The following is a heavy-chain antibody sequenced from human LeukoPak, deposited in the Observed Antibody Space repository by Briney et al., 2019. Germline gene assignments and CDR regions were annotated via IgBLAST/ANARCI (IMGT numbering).Heavy chain of an antibody. Sequence: GGSLRLSCAASGFTFSSYGMHWVRQAPGKGLEWVAVISYDGSNKYYADSVKGRFTISRDNSKDTLYLQMNSLRAEDTAVYYCAKDPDLEREWTGEYYFDYWGQGTLVTVSS. CDR2: ISYDGSNK. J-gene: IGHJ4*02. D-gene: IGHD3-10*01. V-gene: IGHV3-30*18. CDR1: GFTFSSYG. CDR3: AKDPDLEREWTGEYYFDY.